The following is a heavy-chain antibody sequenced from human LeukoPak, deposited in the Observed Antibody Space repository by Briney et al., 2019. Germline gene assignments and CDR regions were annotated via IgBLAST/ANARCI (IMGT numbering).Heavy chain of an antibody. CDR2: IIPIFGTA. D-gene: IGHD6-13*01. CDR1: GGTVSRYV. CDR3: ARAPISAAGKELRD. Sequence: SSVKVSCKASGGTVSRYVISWVRQAPGQELEWMGGIIPIFGTANYAQKFQGRVTITADKSMSTAYMELSSLRSDDTAVYYCARAPISAAGKELRDWGKGTVVTVS. V-gene: IGHV1-69*06. J-gene: IGHJ4*02.